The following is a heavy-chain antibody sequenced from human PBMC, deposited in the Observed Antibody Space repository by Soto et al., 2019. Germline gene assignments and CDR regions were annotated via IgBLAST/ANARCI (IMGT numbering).Heavy chain of an antibody. CDR2: IYYSGST. J-gene: IGHJ5*02. CDR1: GGSISSGGYY. V-gene: IGHV4-31*03. CDR3: ARVGYKRTPYILFNWLDP. D-gene: IGHD3-9*01. Sequence: SETLSLTCTVSGGSISSGGYYWSWIRQHPGKGLEWIGYIYYSGSTYYNPSLKSRVTISVDTSKNQFSLKLSSVTTADTAVYYCARVGYKRTPYILFNWLDPWGQGTLVTV.